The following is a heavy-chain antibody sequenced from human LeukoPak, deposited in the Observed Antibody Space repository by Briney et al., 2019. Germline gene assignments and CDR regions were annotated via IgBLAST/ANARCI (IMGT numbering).Heavy chain of an antibody. V-gene: IGHV4-4*07. Sequence: SQTLSLTSSVSGVSLTSYYSSCIRHPAGQGQEWIVRIYTNGKANNNTSLASRVTMSVDTSRKQFSLRLRSVTAADTAMYYCARDPECRPGECTEHQGSAFDVWGQGTMVTVSS. CDR3: ARDPECRPGECTEHQGSAFDV. CDR1: GVSLTSYY. J-gene: IGHJ3*01. CDR2: IYTNGKA. D-gene: IGHD2-21*01.